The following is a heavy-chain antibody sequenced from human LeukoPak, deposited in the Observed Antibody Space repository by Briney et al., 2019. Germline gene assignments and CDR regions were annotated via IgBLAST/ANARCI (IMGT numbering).Heavy chain of an antibody. CDR2: INQHGSEQ. J-gene: IGHJ4*02. CDR1: GFSFSDYW. CDR3: SRSLDY. Sequence: GGSLRLSCAASGFSFSDYWMDWVRQAPGKGMEWVANINQHGSEQYYVDSVKGRFTISRDNAKNSLYLQMNSLRAEDTAVYYCSRSLDYWGQGALVTVSS. V-gene: IGHV3-7*01.